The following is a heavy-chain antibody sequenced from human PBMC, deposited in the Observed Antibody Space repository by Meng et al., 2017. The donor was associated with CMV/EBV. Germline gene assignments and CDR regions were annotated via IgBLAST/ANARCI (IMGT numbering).Heavy chain of an antibody. CDR1: GGSFSGYY. Sequence: VYGGSFSGYYWSGSRQPPGKGLEWIGEINHSGSTNYNPSLKSRVTISVDTSKNQFSLKLSSVTAADTAVYYCAGFTFGGVIVRWFDPWGQGTLVTVSS. CDR3: AGFTFGGVIVRWFDP. J-gene: IGHJ5*02. V-gene: IGHV4-34*01. D-gene: IGHD3-16*02. CDR2: INHSGST.